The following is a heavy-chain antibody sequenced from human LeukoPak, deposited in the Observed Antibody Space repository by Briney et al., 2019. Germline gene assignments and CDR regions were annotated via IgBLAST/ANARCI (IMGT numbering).Heavy chain of an antibody. D-gene: IGHD6-19*01. CDR3: ARDLFPVAVAGGRDWYFDL. V-gene: IGHV1-8*03. CDR1: GYTFTSYD. CDR2: MNPNSGNT. Sequence: ASVKVSCKASGYTFTSYDINWVRQATGQGLEWMGWMNPNSGNTGYAQKFQGRVTITRNTSISTAYMELSSLRSEDTAVYYCARDLFPVAVAGGRDWYFDLWGRGTLVTVSS. J-gene: IGHJ2*01.